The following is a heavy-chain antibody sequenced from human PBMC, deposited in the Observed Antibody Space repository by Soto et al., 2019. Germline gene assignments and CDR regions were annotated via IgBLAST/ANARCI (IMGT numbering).Heavy chain of an antibody. J-gene: IGHJ6*02. V-gene: IGHV3-33*01. CDR2: IWYDGSNK. Sequence: QPGGSLRLSCAASGFTFSSYGMHWVRQAPGKGLEWVAVIWYDGSNKYYADSVKGRFTISRDNSKNTLYLQMNSLRAEDTAVYYCARGSYAGGSDYYYYGMDVWGQGTTVTVSS. CDR3: ARGSYAGGSDYYYYGMDV. D-gene: IGHD1-26*01. CDR1: GFTFSSYG.